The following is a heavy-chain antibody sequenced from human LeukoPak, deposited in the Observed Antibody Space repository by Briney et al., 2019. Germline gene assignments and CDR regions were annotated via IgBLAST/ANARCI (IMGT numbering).Heavy chain of an antibody. Sequence: GGSLRLSCAASGFTVSSNYMSWVRQAPGKGLEWVSVIYSGGSTYYADSVKGRFTISRDNSKNTLYLQMNSLRAEDTAVYYCARSVAYYYDSSGYEFDYWGQGTLVTVSS. V-gene: IGHV3-66*01. CDR2: IYSGGST. D-gene: IGHD3-22*01. CDR1: GFTVSSNY. CDR3: ARSVAYYYDSSGYEFDY. J-gene: IGHJ4*02.